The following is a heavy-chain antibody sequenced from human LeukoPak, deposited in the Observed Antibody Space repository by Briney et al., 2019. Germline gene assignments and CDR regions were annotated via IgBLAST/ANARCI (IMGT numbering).Heavy chain of an antibody. CDR3: ARAPLAVASDPTNYNYYFDY. Sequence: PSETLSLTCTVSGGSISSGGYYWSWIRQHPGKGLEWIGYIYYSGSTYYNPSLKSRVTISVDTSKNQFSLKLSSVTAADTAVYYCARAPLAVASDPTNYNYYFDYWGQGTLVTVSS. D-gene: IGHD6-19*01. J-gene: IGHJ4*02. V-gene: IGHV4-31*03. CDR2: IYYSGST. CDR1: GGSISSGGYY.